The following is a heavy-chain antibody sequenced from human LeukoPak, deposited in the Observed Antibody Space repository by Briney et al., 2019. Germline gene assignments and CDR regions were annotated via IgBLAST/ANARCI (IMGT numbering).Heavy chain of an antibody. CDR1: GFTFSSYS. V-gene: IGHV3-21*01. Sequence: GGSLRLSCAASGFTFSSYSMNWVRQAPGKGLEWVSSISSSSSYIYYADSVKGRFTLSSDNANYSLYLQMNSQRAGEQAVYYCAKDLYCYSSLFLDYWGQETLVTVP. J-gene: IGHJ4*02. D-gene: IGHD2/OR15-2a*01. CDR2: ISSSSSYI. CDR3: AKDLYCYSSLFLDY.